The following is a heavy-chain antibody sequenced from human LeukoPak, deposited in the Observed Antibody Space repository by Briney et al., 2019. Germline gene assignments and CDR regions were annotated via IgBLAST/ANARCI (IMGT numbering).Heavy chain of an antibody. CDR3: ARAAAAVSKRWFDP. Sequence: ADTLSLTCTVSGGSISSYYWSWIRQPPGKGLEWIGYIYYSGSTNYNPSLKSRVTISVDTSKNQFSLKLSSVTAADTAVYYCARAAAAVSKRWFDPWGQGTLVTVSS. D-gene: IGHD6-13*01. V-gene: IGHV4-59*07. CDR2: IYYSGST. CDR1: GGSISSYY. J-gene: IGHJ5*02.